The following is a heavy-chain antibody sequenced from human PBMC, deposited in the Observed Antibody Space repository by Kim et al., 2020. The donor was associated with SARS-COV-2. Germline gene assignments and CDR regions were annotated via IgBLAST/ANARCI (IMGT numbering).Heavy chain of an antibody. D-gene: IGHD3-16*01. Sequence: ASVKVSCKASGYTFTAYYIHWVRQAPGQGPEWMGWVNPNSGDTNYAQKFQGRVTMTRDTSISAAYMELRSLRSDDTADYYCSGGKEDPPWGHGTPV. J-gene: IGHJ5*02. CDR3: SGGKEDPP. CDR2: VNPNSGDT. V-gene: IGHV1-2*02. CDR1: GYTFTAYY.